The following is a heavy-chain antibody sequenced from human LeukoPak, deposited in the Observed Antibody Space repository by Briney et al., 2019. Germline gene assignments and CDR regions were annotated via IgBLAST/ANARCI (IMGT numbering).Heavy chain of an antibody. CDR3: ARESPRGFDAFDV. CDR2: IGSTSSTI. CDR1: GFTFSNYN. J-gene: IGHJ3*01. V-gene: IGHV3-48*01. D-gene: IGHD3-10*01. Sequence: GGSLRLSCAASGFTFSNYNMNCVRQAPGEGLEWVSYIGSTSSTIHYVDSVKGRFTISRDNAKSSLYLQMNSLRAEDTAVYYCARESPRGFDAFDVWGQGTVVTVSS.